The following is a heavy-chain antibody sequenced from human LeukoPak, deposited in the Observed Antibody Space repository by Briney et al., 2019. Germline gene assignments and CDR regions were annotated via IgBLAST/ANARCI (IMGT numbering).Heavy chain of an antibody. D-gene: IGHD4-17*01. CDR1: GFTFNTYA. CDR2: IKQDGSEK. Sequence: GRSLRLSCAASGFTFNTYAMHWVRQAPGKGLEWVANIKQDGSEKYYVDSVKGRFTISRDNAKNSLYLQMNSLRAEDTAVYYCARILGDYDYWGQGTLVTVSS. J-gene: IGHJ4*02. CDR3: ARILGDYDY. V-gene: IGHV3-7*01.